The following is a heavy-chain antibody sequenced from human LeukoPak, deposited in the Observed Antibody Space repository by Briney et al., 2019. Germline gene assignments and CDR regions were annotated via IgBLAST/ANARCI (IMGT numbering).Heavy chain of an antibody. CDR1: GFTFSSYA. V-gene: IGHV3-30*04. Sequence: GGSLRLSCAASGFTFSSYAMHWVRQAPGKGLEWVAVISYDGSNKYYADSVKGRFSISRDNSKNTLYLQMNILRAEDTAVYYCAKGGWTGYYPIFDSWGHGTLVTVSS. CDR3: AKGGWTGYYPIFDS. D-gene: IGHD3/OR15-3a*01. CDR2: ISYDGSNK. J-gene: IGHJ4*01.